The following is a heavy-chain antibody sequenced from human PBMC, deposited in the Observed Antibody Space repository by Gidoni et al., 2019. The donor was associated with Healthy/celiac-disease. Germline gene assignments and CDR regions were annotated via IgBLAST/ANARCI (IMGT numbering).Heavy chain of an antibody. CDR2: ISGSGGST. CDR3: AKDFWDPPGYYGSVDYYYGMDV. Sequence: EVQLLESGGGLVQPGGSLRLSCAASGFTFSSYAMSCVRQAPGKGLEWVSAISGSGGSTYYADSVKGRFTISRDNSKNTLYLQMNSLRAEDTAVYYCAKDFWDPPGYYGSVDYYYGMDVWGQGTTVTVSS. V-gene: IGHV3-23*01. D-gene: IGHD3-10*01. J-gene: IGHJ6*02. CDR1: GFTFSSYA.